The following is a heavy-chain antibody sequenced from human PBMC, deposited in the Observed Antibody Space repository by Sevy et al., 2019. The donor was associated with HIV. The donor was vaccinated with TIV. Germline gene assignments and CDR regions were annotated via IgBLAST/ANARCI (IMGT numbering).Heavy chain of an antibody. V-gene: IGHV4-39*01. Sequence: SETLSLTCTVSGGSISSSSYYWGWIRQPPGKGLEWIGSIYYSGSTYYNPSLKSRVTISVDTSKNQFSLKLSSVTAADTAVYYCARLYRGNWFXPWGQGTLVTVSS. D-gene: IGHD2-2*01. J-gene: IGHJ5*02. CDR2: IYYSGST. CDR1: GGSISSSSYY. CDR3: ARLYRGNWFXP.